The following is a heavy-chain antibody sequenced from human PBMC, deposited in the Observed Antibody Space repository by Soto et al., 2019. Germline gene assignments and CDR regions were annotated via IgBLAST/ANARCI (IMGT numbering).Heavy chain of an antibody. V-gene: IGHV3-30-3*01. CDR3: ARDPSMDCSGGSCYPGYFDY. CDR1: GFTFSSYA. CDR2: ISYDGSNK. J-gene: IGHJ4*02. D-gene: IGHD2-15*01. Sequence: GGSLRLSCAASGFTFSSYAMHWVRQAPGKGLEWVAVISYDGSNKYYADSVKGRFTISRDNSKNTLYLQMNSLRAEDTAVYYCARDPSMDCSGGSCYPGYFDYWGQGTLVTVS.